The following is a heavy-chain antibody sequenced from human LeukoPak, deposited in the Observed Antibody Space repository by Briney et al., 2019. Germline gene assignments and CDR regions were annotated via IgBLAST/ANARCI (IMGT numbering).Heavy chain of an antibody. J-gene: IGHJ4*02. CDR3: ASRNDILTGYVFDF. Sequence: SETLSLTCTVSGGSVSSSIYYWGWIRQPPGKGLEWIGSIYYSGSTSYNPSLKSRVTISVDTSKNQFSLKLTSVTAADTAEYYCASRNDILTGYVFDFWGQGTLVTVSS. CDR1: GGSVSSSIYY. D-gene: IGHD3-9*01. V-gene: IGHV4-39*01. CDR2: IYYSGST.